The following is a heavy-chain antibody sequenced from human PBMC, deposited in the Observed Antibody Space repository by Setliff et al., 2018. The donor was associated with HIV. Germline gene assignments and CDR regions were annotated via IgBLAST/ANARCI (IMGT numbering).Heavy chain of an antibody. Sequence: PSETLSLTCAVYGGSFSGYYWSWIRQPPGKGLEWIGEINHSGSTNYNPSLKSRVTISVDTSKNQFSLKLSSVTAADTAVYYCARLRMETLMQHFDYWGQGTLVTVSS. D-gene: IGHD2-8*01. J-gene: IGHJ4*02. V-gene: IGHV4-34*01. CDR1: GGSFSGYY. CDR3: ARLRMETLMQHFDY. CDR2: INHSGST.